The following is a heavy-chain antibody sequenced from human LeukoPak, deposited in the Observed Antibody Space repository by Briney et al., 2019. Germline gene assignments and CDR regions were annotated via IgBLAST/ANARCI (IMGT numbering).Heavy chain of an antibody. CDR1: GGSISNSIYY. J-gene: IGHJ4*02. CDR2: VHLSGRT. Sequence: SETLSLTCTVSGGSISNSIYYWGWIRQPPGEGLEWIGEVHLSGRTNYNPSLESRVTMSVDMSENHISLKLTSVTAADTAVYYCAREGGPYRPLDYSGQGTLVTVSS. V-gene: IGHV4-39*07. CDR3: AREGGPYRPLDY.